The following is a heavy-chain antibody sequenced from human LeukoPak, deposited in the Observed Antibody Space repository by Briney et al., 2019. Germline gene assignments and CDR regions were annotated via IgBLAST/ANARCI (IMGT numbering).Heavy chain of an antibody. CDR2: IYSGGST. J-gene: IGHJ4*02. CDR3: ARGYASSGYYYDFDY. Sequence: GGSLRLSCAASGFTVSSNYMSWVRQAPGKGLEWVSVIYSGGSTYYADSVKGRFTISRDNSKNTLYLQMNSLRAEDTAVYYCARGYASSGYYYDFDYWGQGTLVTVSS. CDR1: GFTVSSNY. D-gene: IGHD3-22*01. V-gene: IGHV3-66*02.